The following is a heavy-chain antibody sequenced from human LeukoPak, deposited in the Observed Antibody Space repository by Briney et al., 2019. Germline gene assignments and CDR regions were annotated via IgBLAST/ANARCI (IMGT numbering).Heavy chain of an antibody. CDR3: AARWLQLFGAFDI. D-gene: IGHD5-24*01. Sequence: SETLSLTCTVSGGSVSSHFWSWIRQPPGKGLEWIGYIYNSGITNYNPSLKSRVTMSVDTSKNQFSLMLSSVTAADTAVYYCAARWLQLFGAFDIWGQGTMVTVSS. CDR1: GGSVSSHF. CDR2: IYNSGIT. J-gene: IGHJ3*02. V-gene: IGHV4-4*09.